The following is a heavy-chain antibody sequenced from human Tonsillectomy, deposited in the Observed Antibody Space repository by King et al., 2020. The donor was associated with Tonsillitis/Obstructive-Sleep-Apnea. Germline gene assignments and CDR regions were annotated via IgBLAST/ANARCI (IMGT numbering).Heavy chain of an antibody. J-gene: IGHJ1*01. Sequence: QLVQSGAEVKKPGASVKVSCKASGYTFTSYGISWVRQAPGQGLEWMGWISTYNGNTNYAQKLQGRVTMMKDTSTSTAYMELRSLRSDDTAAYYCARDRTEYSRGWYEGVGCFQHWGQGTLVTVSS. V-gene: IGHV1-18*01. CDR1: GYTFTSYG. CDR3: ARDRTEYSRGWYEGVGCFQH. D-gene: IGHD6-19*01. CDR2: ISTYNGNT.